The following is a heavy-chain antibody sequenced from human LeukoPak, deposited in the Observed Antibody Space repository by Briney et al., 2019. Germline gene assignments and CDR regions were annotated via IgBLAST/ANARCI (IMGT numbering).Heavy chain of an antibody. D-gene: IGHD3-10*01. V-gene: IGHV4-59*01. CDR2: IYYSGST. Sequence: SETLSLTCTVSGGSISSYYWSWIRQPPGKGLEWIGYIYYSGSTNYNPSLKSRVTISVDTSKNQFSLKLSSVTAADTAVYYWAPWTHCGWGSSKRPYYYYVMDVWGQGTTVTVSS. CDR1: GGSISSYY. J-gene: IGHJ6*02. CDR3: APWTHCGWGSSKRPYYYYVMDV.